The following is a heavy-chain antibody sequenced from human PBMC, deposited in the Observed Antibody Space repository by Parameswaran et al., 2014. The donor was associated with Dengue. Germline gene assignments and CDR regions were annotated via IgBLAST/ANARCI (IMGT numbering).Heavy chain of an antibody. Sequence: WVRQAPGQGLEWMGWINTNTGNPTYAQDFTGRFVFSLDTSVSTAYLQISSLKAEDTAVYYCARVREYYDLLTGYYPYYFDYWGQGTLVTVSS. D-gene: IGHD3-9*01. V-gene: IGHV7-4-1*02. J-gene: IGHJ4*02. CDR3: ARVREYYDLLTGYYPYYFDY. CDR2: INTNTGNP.